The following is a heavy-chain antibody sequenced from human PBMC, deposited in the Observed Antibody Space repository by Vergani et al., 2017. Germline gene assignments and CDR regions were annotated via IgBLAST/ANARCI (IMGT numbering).Heavy chain of an antibody. CDR2: INSDGSST. V-gene: IGHV3-74*01. D-gene: IGHD3-22*01. CDR1: GFTFSTYW. CDR3: AREPCYYDSSGFHYGDY. J-gene: IGHJ4*02. Sequence: EVQLVESGGGLVQPGGSLRLSCAASGFTFSTYWMHWVRQAPGKGLVWVSRINSDGSSTRYADSVKGRFTISRDNAKNTLYLQMNSLRAEDTAVYYCAREPCYYDSSGFHYGDYWGQGTLVTVSS.